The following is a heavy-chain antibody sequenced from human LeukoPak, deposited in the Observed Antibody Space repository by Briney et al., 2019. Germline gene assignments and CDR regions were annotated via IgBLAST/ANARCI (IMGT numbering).Heavy chain of an antibody. CDR1: GGSISSYY. V-gene: IGHV4-59*01. Sequence: SETLSLTCTVSGGSISSYYWSWIRQPPGKGLEWIGYIYYSGSTNYNPSLKSQVTISVDTSKNQFSLKLSSVTAADTAVYYCARGSSSWYRHFDYWGQGTLVTVSS. D-gene: IGHD6-13*01. CDR2: IYYSGST. J-gene: IGHJ4*02. CDR3: ARGSSSWYRHFDY.